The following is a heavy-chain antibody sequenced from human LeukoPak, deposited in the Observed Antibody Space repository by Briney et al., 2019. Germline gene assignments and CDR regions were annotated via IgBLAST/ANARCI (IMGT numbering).Heavy chain of an antibody. CDR1: GYTFTSYY. Sequence: ASVKVSCKTSGYTFTSYYMHWVRQAPGQGLEWMGIINPSGGSTSSAQKFQGRVTMTRDTSTSTVYMELSSLRSEDTAVYYCARDIVVVPAAIPQEDYWGQGTLVTVSS. D-gene: IGHD2-2*02. CDR3: ARDIVVVPAAIPQEDY. V-gene: IGHV1-46*03. CDR2: INPSGGST. J-gene: IGHJ4*02.